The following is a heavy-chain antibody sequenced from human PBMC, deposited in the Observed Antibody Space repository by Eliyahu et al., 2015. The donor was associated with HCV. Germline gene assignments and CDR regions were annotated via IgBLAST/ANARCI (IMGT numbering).Heavy chain of an antibody. D-gene: IGHD6-19*01. CDR1: GGSISSSSXY. J-gene: IGHJ6*02. V-gene: IGHV4-39*07. CDR3: ARERTMKWLVNYYYGMDV. Sequence: QLQLQESGPGLVKPSETLSXTCXVSGGSISSSSXYWGWIRQPPGKGLXXIGSIYYSGSTYYNPSLKSRVTISVDTSKNQFSLKLSSVTAADTAVYYCARERTMKWLVNYYYGMDVWGQGTTVTVSS. CDR2: IYYSGST.